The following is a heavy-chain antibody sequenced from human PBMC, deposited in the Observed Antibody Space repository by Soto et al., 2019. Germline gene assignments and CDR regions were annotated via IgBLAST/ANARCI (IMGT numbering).Heavy chain of an antibody. CDR3: ARANRPITGTYLNLLDP. CDR2: IYHSGST. Sequence: PSETLSLTCTVSGGSISSSSYYWGWIRQPPGKGLEWIGSIYHSGSTYYNPSLKSRVTISVDRSKNRFSLNLSSVTAADTAVYYCARANRPITGTYLNLLDPWGLGTLV. D-gene: IGHD1-1*01. J-gene: IGHJ5*02. V-gene: IGHV4-39*07. CDR1: GGSISSSSYY.